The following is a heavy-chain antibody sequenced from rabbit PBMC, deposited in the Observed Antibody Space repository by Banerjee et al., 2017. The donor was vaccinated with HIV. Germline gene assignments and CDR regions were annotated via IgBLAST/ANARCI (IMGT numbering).Heavy chain of an antibody. J-gene: IGHJ4*01. CDR3: ARLIYDDYGDYFNL. Sequence: QSLEESGGDLVKPGASLTLTCTASGFSFSSSYYMCWVRQAPGKGLEWIACIYVGSSGSTYYASWAKGRFTISKTSSTTVTLQMTSMTAADTATYFCARLIYDDYGDYFNLWGQGTLVTVS. CDR2: IYVGSSGST. V-gene: IGHV1S40*01. D-gene: IGHD2-1*01. CDR1: GFSFSSSYY.